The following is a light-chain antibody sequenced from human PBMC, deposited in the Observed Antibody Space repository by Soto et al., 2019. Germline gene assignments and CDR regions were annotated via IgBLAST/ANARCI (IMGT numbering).Light chain of an antibody. V-gene: IGKV1-39*01. J-gene: IGKJ1*01. CDR1: QSISSY. Sequence: DIQMTQSPSSLSASAGDRVTITCRASQSISSYLNWYQHKPGKAPKLLIYSASSLQSGVPSRFSGRGSGTDFTPAISRLQPGDFATFFCQQSYSTPWTFGQGTKVEIK. CDR2: SAS. CDR3: QQSYSTPWT.